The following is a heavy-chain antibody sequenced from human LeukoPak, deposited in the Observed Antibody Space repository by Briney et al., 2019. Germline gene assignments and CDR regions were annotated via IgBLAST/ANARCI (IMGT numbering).Heavy chain of an antibody. D-gene: IGHD6-19*01. CDR3: AKGARGGGYSSGWYGGLDY. V-gene: IGHV3-23*01. CDR2: ISGSGGST. Sequence: PAGSLRLSCAASGFTFSSYAMSWVRQAPGKGLEWVSAISGSGGSTYYADSVKGRFTISRDTSKNTLYLQMNSLRAEDTAVYYCAKGARGGGYSSGWYGGLDYWGQGTLVTVSS. J-gene: IGHJ4*02. CDR1: GFTFSSYA.